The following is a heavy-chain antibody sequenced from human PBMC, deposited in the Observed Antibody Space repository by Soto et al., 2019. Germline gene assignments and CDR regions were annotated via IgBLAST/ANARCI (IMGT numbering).Heavy chain of an antibody. D-gene: IGHD1-26*01. J-gene: IGHJ6*02. V-gene: IGHV1-8*01. CDR2: MNPNSGNT. CDR3: ARGAQWATYGMDV. Sequence: XSVKVSCQASGYPLTSYDSNWVRQATGQGLEWMGWMNPNSGNTGYAQKFQGRVTMTRNTSISTAYMELSSLRSEDTAVYYCARGAQWATYGMDVWGQGTTVTVSS. CDR1: GYPLTSYD.